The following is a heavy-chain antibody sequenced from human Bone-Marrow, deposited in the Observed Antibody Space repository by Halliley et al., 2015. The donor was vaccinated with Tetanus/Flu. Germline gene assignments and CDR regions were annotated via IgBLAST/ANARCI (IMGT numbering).Heavy chain of an antibody. Sequence: LEWVSSITGSGNYVYYADSVKGRFTISRDNARNSLFLQMNNLRAEDAAVYYCARARSGSYSSFGQWGQGTLVTVSS. CDR2: ITGSGNYV. J-gene: IGHJ4*02. D-gene: IGHD1-26*01. CDR3: ARARSGSYSSFGQ. V-gene: IGHV3-21*01.